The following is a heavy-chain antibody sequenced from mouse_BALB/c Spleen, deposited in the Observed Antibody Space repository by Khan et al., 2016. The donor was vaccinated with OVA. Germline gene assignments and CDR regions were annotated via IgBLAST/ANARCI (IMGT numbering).Heavy chain of an antibody. Sequence: QLEESGPGLVKPSQSLSLTCTVTGYSITSDYAWNWIRQFPGNKLEWMGYISYSGRTSYNPSLQSRISITRDTSRNPFFLQLNSVTTEDTATYYCARSVTITTVVATDFDYWGQGTTLTVSS. CDR2: ISYSGRT. J-gene: IGHJ2*01. CDR1: GYSITSDYA. V-gene: IGHV3-2*02. D-gene: IGHD1-1*01. CDR3: ARSVTITTVVATDFDY.